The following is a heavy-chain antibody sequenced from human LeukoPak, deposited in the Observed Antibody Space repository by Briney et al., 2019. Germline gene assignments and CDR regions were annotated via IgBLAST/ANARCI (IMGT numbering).Heavy chain of an antibody. CDR3: AKDSSSSNYYYGMDV. J-gene: IGHJ6*02. CDR1: GFTVSSDY. Sequence: GGSLRLSCAASGFTVSSDYMTWVRQAPGKGLEWVSVIYSGGSTYYADSVKGRFTISRNNSKNTLYLQMNSLRAEDTAVYYCAKDSSSSNYYYGMDVWGQGTTVTVSS. CDR2: IYSGGST. D-gene: IGHD6-6*01. V-gene: IGHV3-53*04.